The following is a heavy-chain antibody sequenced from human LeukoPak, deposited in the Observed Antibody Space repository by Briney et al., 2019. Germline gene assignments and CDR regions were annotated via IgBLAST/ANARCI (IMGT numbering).Heavy chain of an antibody. CDR3: AHSLPYSSSSAYFDY. D-gene: IGHD6-6*01. J-gene: IGHJ4*02. Sequence: SGPTLVKPTQTLTLTCTFSGFSLSTSGVGVGWIRQPPGKALEWLALIYWNDDKRYSPSLKSRLTITKDTSKNQVVLTMTNVDPVDTATYYCAHSLPYSSSSAYFDYWGQGTLVTVSS. V-gene: IGHV2-5*01. CDR1: GFSLSTSGVG. CDR2: IYWNDDK.